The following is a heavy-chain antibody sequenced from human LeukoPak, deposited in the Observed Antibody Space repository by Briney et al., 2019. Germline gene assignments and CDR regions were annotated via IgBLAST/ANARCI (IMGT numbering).Heavy chain of an antibody. Sequence: TGGSLRLSCAASGFTFSSYGMNWVRQAPGKGLEWVSYISSSGSTIYYADSVKGRFTISRDNAKNSLYLQMNSLRAEDTAVYYCARGNLYYDSSGYPQDFDYWGQGTLVTVSS. D-gene: IGHD3-22*01. V-gene: IGHV3-48*03. CDR1: GFTFSSYG. J-gene: IGHJ4*02. CDR3: ARGNLYYDSSGYPQDFDY. CDR2: ISSSGSTI.